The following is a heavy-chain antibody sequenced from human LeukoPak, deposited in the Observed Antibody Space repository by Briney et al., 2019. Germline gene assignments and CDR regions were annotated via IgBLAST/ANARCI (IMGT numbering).Heavy chain of an antibody. CDR2: ISSSSSYI. CDR3: ARDGLVVAGRYFDY. D-gene: IGHD6-19*01. CDR1: GFTFSSYS. V-gene: IGHV3-21*01. J-gene: IGHJ4*02. Sequence: GGSLRLSCAASGFTFSSYSMNWVRQAPGKGLEWVSSISSSSSYIYYADSVKGRFTISRDNAKNSLYLQMNSLRAEDTALYYCARDGLVVAGRYFDYWGQGTLVTVSS.